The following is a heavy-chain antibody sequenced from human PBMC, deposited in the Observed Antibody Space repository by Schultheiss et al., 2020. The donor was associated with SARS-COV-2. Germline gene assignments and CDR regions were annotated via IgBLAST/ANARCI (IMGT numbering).Heavy chain of an antibody. CDR2: IYHSGST. J-gene: IGHJ4*02. D-gene: IGHD2-2*01. Sequence: SETLSLTCTVSGGSISSYYWSWIRQPPGKGLEWIGYIYHSGSTYYNPSLKSRVTISVDRSKNQFSLKLSSVTAADTAVYYCARGPYGPAASPYYFDYWGQGTLVTVSS. V-gene: IGHV4-59*12. CDR1: GGSISSYY. CDR3: ARGPYGPAASPYYFDY.